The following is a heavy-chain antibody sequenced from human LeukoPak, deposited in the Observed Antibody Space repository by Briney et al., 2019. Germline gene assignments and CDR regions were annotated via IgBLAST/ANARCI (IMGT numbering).Heavy chain of an antibody. V-gene: IGHV5-51*01. D-gene: IGHD6-19*01. CDR2: IYPGDSDT. CDR3: GRKGNTVAGFDY. CDR1: GYSFTNYW. Sequence: GESLKISCKGSGYSFTNYWIAWVRQMHGKGLEWMGIIYPGDSDTRYSPSFQGQVTLSTDKSISTAYLQWSSLKASDTAMYYCGRKGNTVAGFDYWGHGTLVTVSS. J-gene: IGHJ4*01.